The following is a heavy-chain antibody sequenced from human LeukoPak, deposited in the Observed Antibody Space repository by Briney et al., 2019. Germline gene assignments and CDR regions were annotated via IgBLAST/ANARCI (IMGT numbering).Heavy chain of an antibody. J-gene: IGHJ4*02. D-gene: IGHD5-24*01. CDR2: ISYIGRT. V-gene: IGHV4-31*03. CDR3: ARTLRDGYIDY. Sequence: PSETLSLTCTVSGGSISSGGYYWTWIRQHPGTGLEWIGYISYIGRTYYNPSLKSRITISVDTSKNQFSLKLSSVTAADTAVYYCARTLRDGYIDYWGQGTLVTVSS. CDR1: GGSISSGGYY.